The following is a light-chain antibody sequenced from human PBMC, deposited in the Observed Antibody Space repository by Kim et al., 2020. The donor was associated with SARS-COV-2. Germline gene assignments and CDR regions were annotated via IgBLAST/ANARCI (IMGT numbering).Light chain of an antibody. CDR3: QQSYSPPWT. CDR2: AAS. Sequence: SSVGDRVTITCRASQNIASYVNWFQQKPGNAPKLLIYAASSLQTGVSSRFRGSGSGRGFTHTITSLQRDDYATYHCQQSYSPPWTFGQGTKVDIK. J-gene: IGKJ1*01. V-gene: IGKV1-39*01. CDR1: QNIASY.